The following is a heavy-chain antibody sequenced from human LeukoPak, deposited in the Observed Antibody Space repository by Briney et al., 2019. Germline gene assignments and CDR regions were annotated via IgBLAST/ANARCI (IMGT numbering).Heavy chain of an antibody. CDR3: ARAGHSSGWYTASDS. CDR1: GFTVISDY. CDR2: IYSGGGT. J-gene: IGHJ4*02. V-gene: IGHV3-53*01. Sequence: PGGSLRLSCAASGFTVISDYMSWVRQAPGKGLEWVSVIYSGGGTYYTDSVRGRFTISRDNSKNTLHLQMNSLRVDDTAMYYCARAGHSSGWYTASDSWGQGTLVTVSS. D-gene: IGHD6-19*01.